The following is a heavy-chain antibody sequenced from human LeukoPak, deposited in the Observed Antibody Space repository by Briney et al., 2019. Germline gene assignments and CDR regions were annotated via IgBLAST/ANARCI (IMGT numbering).Heavy chain of an antibody. Sequence: PSETLSLTCTVSGGSISSYYWSWIRQPPGKGLEWIGYIYYSGSTNYNPSFKSRVTISVDTSKNQFSLKLSSVTAADTAVYYCARHPGYSSGPYYFDYWGQGTLVTVSS. J-gene: IGHJ4*02. CDR3: ARHPGYSSGPYYFDY. V-gene: IGHV4-59*08. CDR1: GGSISSYY. D-gene: IGHD6-19*01. CDR2: IYYSGST.